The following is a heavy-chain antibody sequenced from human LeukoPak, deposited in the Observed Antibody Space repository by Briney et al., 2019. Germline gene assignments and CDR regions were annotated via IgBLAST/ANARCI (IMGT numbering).Heavy chain of an antibody. CDR1: GYTFTSYD. J-gene: IGHJ6*03. D-gene: IGHD6-19*01. V-gene: IGHV1-8*01. CDR3: ARGSSSGWYVDVDYYYYMDV. CDR2: MNPNSGNT. Sequence: ASVKVSCKASGYTFTSYDINWVRQATGQGLEWMGWMNPNSGNTGYAQKFQGRVTMTRNTSISTACMELSSLRSEDTAVYYCARGSSSGWYVDVDYYYYMDVWGKGTTVTVSS.